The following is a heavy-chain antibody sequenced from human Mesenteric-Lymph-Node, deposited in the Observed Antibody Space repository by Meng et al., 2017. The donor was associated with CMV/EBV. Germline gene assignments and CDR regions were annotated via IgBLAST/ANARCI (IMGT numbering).Heavy chain of an antibody. CDR2: IKQEGSEK. CDR3: ARDRITIFGVVITHNYYYGMDV. V-gene: IGHV3-7*01. Sequence: GGSLRLSCAASGFSFSSDWMSWVRQAPGKGLEWVANIKQEGSEKYYVDSVKGRFTISRDNAKNSLYLQMNSLRAEDTAVYYCARDRITIFGVVITHNYYYGMDVWGQGTTVTVSS. CDR1: GFSFSSDW. D-gene: IGHD3-3*01. J-gene: IGHJ6*02.